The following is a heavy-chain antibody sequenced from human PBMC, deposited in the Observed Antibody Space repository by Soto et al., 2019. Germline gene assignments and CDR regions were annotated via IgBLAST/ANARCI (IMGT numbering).Heavy chain of an antibody. CDR3: AKDSGSYYKYFDY. CDR2: FRTSGDGGTT. D-gene: IGHD1-26*01. V-gene: IGHV3-23*01. J-gene: IGHJ4*02. CDR1: GFTFSSYS. Sequence: PGGSLRLSCAASGFTFSSYSMSWVRQAPGKGLEWVSGFRTSGDGGTTYYADSVKGRFTISRDNSKNTLYLQMNSLRAEDTALYYCAKDSGSYYKYFDYWGQGTLVTVSS.